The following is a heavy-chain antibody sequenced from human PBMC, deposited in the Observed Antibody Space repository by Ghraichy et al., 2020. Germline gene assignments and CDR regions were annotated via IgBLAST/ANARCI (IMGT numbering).Heavy chain of an antibody. Sequence: SWGRRAPGGGLEWVSAIGATGAIPAYPDSVKGRFTISRDTSKNILYLHMNSLRAEDTALYYCAKRTEVYGPNFDSWGQGTLVTVSS. V-gene: IGHV3-23*01. CDR2: IGATGAIP. J-gene: IGHJ4*02. CDR3: AKRTEVYGPNFDS. D-gene: IGHD2-8*01.